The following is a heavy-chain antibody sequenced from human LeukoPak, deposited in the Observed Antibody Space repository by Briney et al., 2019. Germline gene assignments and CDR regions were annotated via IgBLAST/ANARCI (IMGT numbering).Heavy chain of an antibody. CDR3: AKDIGRDYSGWFDP. CDR1: GFTLSSYW. CDR2: IKRDGSET. J-gene: IGHJ5*02. D-gene: IGHD4-11*01. V-gene: IGHV3-7*03. Sequence: GGSLRLSCAVSGFTLSSYWMGWVRQAPGKGLEWVANIKRDGSETYYVDSVKGRFTISRDNAKNSLYLQMNSLRAEDTALYYCAKDIGRDYSGWFDPWGQGTLVTVSS.